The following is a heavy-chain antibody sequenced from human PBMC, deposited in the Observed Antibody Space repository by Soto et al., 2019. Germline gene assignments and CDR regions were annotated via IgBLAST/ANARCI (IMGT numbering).Heavy chain of an antibody. CDR3: ARHGPRVYYDNSDYYYYGMDV. Sequence: PGESLKISCKGSGYSLTIYWIGWVPQMPGKGLDLTGIIYPGDSDTTYTPSFQGQVTISADKSISTAYRQWSSLKASDTAMYYCARHGPRVYYDNSDYYYYGMDVWGQGTTVTVSS. CDR1: GYSLTIYW. J-gene: IGHJ6*02. V-gene: IGHV5-51*01. CDR2: IYPGDSDT. D-gene: IGHD3-22*01.